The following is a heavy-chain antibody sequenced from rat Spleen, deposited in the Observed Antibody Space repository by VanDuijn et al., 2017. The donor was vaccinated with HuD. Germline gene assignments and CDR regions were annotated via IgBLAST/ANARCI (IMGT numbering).Heavy chain of an antibody. D-gene: IGHD3-4*01. Sequence: EVQLVESGGGLVQTGRSLKLSCTASGFIFSNYGMNWVRQAPTKGLEWVASISPSGNYTNYRDSVKGRFTISRDNAKSTLYLQMDSLRSEDTATYYCARQSPYHFDYWGQGVMVTVSS. CDR1: GFIFSNYG. CDR2: ISPSGNYT. V-gene: IGHV5-29*01. CDR3: ARQSPYHFDY. J-gene: IGHJ2*01.